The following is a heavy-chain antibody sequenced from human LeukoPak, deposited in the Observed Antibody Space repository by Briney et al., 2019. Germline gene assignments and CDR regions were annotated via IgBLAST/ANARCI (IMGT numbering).Heavy chain of an antibody. CDR3: ARAYSIAAAGKGAFDI. J-gene: IGHJ3*02. V-gene: IGHV3-21*01. D-gene: IGHD6-13*01. Sequence: PGGSLRLSCAASGFTFSSYSMNWVRQAPGKGLEWVSSISSSSSYIYYADSVKGRFTISRDNAKNSLYLQMNSLRAEDTAVYYCARAYSIAAAGKGAFDIWGQGTMVTVSS. CDR1: GFTFSSYS. CDR2: ISSSSSYI.